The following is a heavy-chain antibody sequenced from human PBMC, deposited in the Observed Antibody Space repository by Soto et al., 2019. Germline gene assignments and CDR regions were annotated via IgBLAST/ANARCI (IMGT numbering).Heavy chain of an antibody. V-gene: IGHV1-8*01. CDR1: GYTFTIYD. CDR3: ASLTWIQRESRSEYGMDV. CDR2: MNPNSGNT. D-gene: IGHD5-18*01. Sequence: GASLKVSCKASGYTFTIYDINWVRQATGEGLEWMGWMNPNSGNTGYAQKFQGRVTMTRNTSISTAYMELSSLRSEDTAVYYCASLTWIQRESRSEYGMDVCGQGTTVTVSS. J-gene: IGHJ6*02.